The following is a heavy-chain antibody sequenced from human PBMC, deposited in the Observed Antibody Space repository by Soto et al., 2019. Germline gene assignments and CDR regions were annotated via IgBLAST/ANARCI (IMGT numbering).Heavy chain of an antibody. D-gene: IGHD3-9*01. CDR1: GGSISSGGYY. Sequence: SETLSLTCTVSGGSISSGGYYWSWIRQHPGKGLEWIGYIYYSGSTGYNPSLKSRVTISLDTPKNQFSLKLSSVTAADTAVYYCARHPGYYDILTGYTTYYFDSWGQGILVTVSS. V-gene: IGHV4-31*03. CDR3: ARHPGYYDILTGYTTYYFDS. CDR2: IYYSGST. J-gene: IGHJ4*02.